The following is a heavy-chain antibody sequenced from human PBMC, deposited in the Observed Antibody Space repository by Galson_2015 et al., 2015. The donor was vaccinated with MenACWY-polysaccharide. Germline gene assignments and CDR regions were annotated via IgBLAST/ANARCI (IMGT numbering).Heavy chain of an antibody. CDR3: AVLGYCSSTSCYIESRYYYYCMDV. J-gene: IGHJ6*02. CDR1: GYTFTSYG. CDR2: ISAYNGNT. V-gene: IGHV1-18*01. D-gene: IGHD2-2*02. Sequence: SVKVSCKASGYTFTSYGISWVRQAPGQGLEWMGWISAYNGNTNYAQKLQGRVTMTTDTSTSTAYMELRSLRSDDTAVYYCAVLGYCSSTSCYIESRYYYYCMDVWGQGTTVTVSS.